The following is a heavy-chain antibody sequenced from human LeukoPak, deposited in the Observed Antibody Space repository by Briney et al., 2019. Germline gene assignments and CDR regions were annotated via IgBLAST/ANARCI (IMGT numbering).Heavy chain of an antibody. J-gene: IGHJ4*02. V-gene: IGHV3-48*03. CDR3: AKTMGAIDHDY. CDR1: GFTFSSNG. CDR2: ISASGGTI. Sequence: GGSLRLSCAASGFTFSSNGMNWVRQAPGKGLEWVSYISASGGTIYYADSVKGRFTISIDNAKNSLYLQMNSLRAEDTAVYFCAKTMGAIDHDYWGQGTLVTVSS. D-gene: IGHD1-26*01.